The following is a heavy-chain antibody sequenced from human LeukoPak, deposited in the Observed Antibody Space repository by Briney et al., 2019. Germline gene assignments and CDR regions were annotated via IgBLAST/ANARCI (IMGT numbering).Heavy chain of an antibody. Sequence: ASVKVSCKASGYTFTSYDINWVRQATGQGLEWMGWMNPNSGNTGYAQKFQGRVSITRNTSISTAYLELSSLRSEDTAVYDYARGGYDFWSDYSRFGARYCMDVWGKGTTVTVSS. CDR2: MNPNSGNT. D-gene: IGHD3-3*01. CDR3: ARGGYDFWSDYSRFGARYCMDV. J-gene: IGHJ6*03. V-gene: IGHV1-8*03. CDR1: GYTFTSYD.